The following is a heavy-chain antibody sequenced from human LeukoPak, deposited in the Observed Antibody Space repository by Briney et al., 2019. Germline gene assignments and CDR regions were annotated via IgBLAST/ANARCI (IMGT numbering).Heavy chain of an antibody. CDR1: GDSVSSDSYY. D-gene: IGHD7-27*01. J-gene: IGHJ4*02. Sequence: SETLSLTCSVSGDSVSSDSYYWSWIRQPPGKGLEWIGYIYYSGSTYYNPSLKSRVTISVDTSKNQFSLKLSSVTAADTAVHYCAREELTGTRMFDCWGQGTLVTVSS. V-gene: IGHV4-30-4*08. CDR2: IYYSGST. CDR3: AREELTGTRMFDC.